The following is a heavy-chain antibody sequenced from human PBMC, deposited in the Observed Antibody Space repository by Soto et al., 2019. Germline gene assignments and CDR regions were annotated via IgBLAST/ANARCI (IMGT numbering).Heavy chain of an antibody. CDR3: ARELHGGSYGMDV. CDR1: GLTFSSYW. CDR2: ITTAGDT. Sequence: GGSLRLSCAASGLTFSSYWMHWVRQVTGKGLEWVSGITTAGDTYYPGSVKGRFTISREKAKNSLYLQMNSLSAGDTAVYYCARELHGGSYGMDVWGQGTTVTVSS. V-gene: IGHV3-13*01. J-gene: IGHJ6*02.